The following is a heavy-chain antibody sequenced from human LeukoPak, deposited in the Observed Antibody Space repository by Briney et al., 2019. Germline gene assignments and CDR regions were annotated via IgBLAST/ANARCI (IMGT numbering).Heavy chain of an antibody. Sequence: ASVKVSCKASGYTFTSYGISWVRQAPGQGLEWMGWISAYNGNTNYAQKLQGRVTMAEDTSTDRAYMELSSLRSEDTAVYYCATWPYGSDLYYYGMDVWGQGTTVTVSS. D-gene: IGHD3-10*01. CDR3: ATWPYGSDLYYYGMDV. J-gene: IGHJ6*02. V-gene: IGHV1-18*01. CDR2: ISAYNGNT. CDR1: GYTFTSYG.